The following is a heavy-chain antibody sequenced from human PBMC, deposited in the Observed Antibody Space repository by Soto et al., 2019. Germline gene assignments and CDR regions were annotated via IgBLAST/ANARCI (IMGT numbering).Heavy chain of an antibody. CDR1: GFTFNNYA. Sequence: EVQVLVSGGDCVQPGGSLRLSCSGSGFTFNNYAMTWVRQAPGRGLEWVSVFTTTGDTIYADSVKGRFTISRDNSKNTVFLQLTSLRADDTAVYYCVAELRGYCSSTRCYQGDYWGQGTLVTVSS. CDR2: FTTTGDT. CDR3: VAELRGYCSSTRCYQGDY. J-gene: IGHJ4*02. D-gene: IGHD2-2*01. V-gene: IGHV3-23*01.